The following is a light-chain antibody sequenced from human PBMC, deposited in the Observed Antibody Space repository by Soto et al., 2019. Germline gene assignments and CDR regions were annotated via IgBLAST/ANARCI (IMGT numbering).Light chain of an antibody. V-gene: IGLV2-14*01. CDR2: EVS. J-gene: IGLJ1*01. Sequence: QSVLTQPASVSGSPGQSITISCTGTSNDVGRYDYVSWYQQHPGKVPKLIISEVSDRPSGVSNRFSGSKSGNTASLTISGLQSEDEADYYCSSSTSTTTLVFGSGTKVTVL. CDR3: SSSTSTTTLV. CDR1: SNDVGRYDY.